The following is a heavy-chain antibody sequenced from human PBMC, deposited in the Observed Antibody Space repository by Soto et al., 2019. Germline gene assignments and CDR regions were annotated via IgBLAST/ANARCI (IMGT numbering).Heavy chain of an antibody. D-gene: IGHD3-22*01. V-gene: IGHV2-26*01. CDR3: ARISFTYYYDSSGYSLDY. J-gene: IGHJ4*02. Sequence: QVTLKESGPVLVKPTETLTLTCTVSGFSLSNARMGVSWIRQPPGKALEWLAHLFSNDEKSYSTSLKSRLTLTKDTSKSQVVLTMTNMDPVDTATYYCARISFTYYYDSSGYSLDYWGQGTLVTVSS. CDR2: LFSNDEK. CDR1: GFSLSNARMG.